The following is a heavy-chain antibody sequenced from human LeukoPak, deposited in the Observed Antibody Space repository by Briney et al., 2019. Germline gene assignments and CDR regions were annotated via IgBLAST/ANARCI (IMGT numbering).Heavy chain of an antibody. V-gene: IGHV3-73*01. CDR2: IRSKANSYAT. CDR3: TRRGYYYMDV. CDR1: GFTFSGSA. Sequence: GGSLRLSCAASGFTFSGSAMHWVRQASGKGLEWVGRIRSKANSYATAYAASVKGRFTISRDDSKNTAYLQMNSLKTEDMAVYYCTRRGYYYMDVWGKGTTVTVSS. J-gene: IGHJ6*03.